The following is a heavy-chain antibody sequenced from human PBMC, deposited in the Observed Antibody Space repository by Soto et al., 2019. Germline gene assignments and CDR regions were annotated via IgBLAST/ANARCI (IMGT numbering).Heavy chain of an antibody. V-gene: IGHV1-18*04. J-gene: IGHJ5*02. Sequence: QVQLVQSGAEVKKPGASVKVSCKASGYPFTSYGISWVRKPPGQGLKWMGGITAYIGNTNNAQKLQGRVTMTTDTPTSTAYMELRSLRSDDTAVYYCARDRGSGPKKGFSNWFDPWGQGTLVTVSS. D-gene: IGHD6-19*01. CDR1: GYPFTSYG. CDR3: ARDRGSGPKKGFSNWFDP. CDR2: ITAYIGNT.